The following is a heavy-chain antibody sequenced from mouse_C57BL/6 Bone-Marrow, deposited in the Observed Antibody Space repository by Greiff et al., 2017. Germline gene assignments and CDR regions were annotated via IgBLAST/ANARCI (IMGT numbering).Heavy chain of an antibody. Sequence: VQLQQSGPELVKPGASVKLSCKASGYTFTSYDINWVKQRSGQGLEWIGWIYPRDGSTKYNETFKGKATLTVDTSSSTAYMELQSLTSEDSAVYVCARSPFIVTKVADYWGQGTTLTVSS. D-gene: IGHD1-1*01. V-gene: IGHV1-85*01. CDR2: IYPRDGST. CDR1: GYTFTSYD. J-gene: IGHJ2*01. CDR3: ARSPFIVTKVADY.